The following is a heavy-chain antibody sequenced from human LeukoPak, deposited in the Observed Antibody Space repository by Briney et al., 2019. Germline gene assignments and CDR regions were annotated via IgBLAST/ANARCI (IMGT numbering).Heavy chain of an antibody. CDR2: IYSGGST. D-gene: IGHD3-10*01. Sequence: PGGSLRLSCAASGSTVSSNYMSWVRQAPGKGLEWVSVIYSGGSTYYADSVKGRFTISRDNSKNTLYLQMNSLRAEDTAVYYCAKDVVAGYYYGSNWFDPWGQGTLVTVSS. V-gene: IGHV3-53*05. CDR3: AKDVVAGYYYGSNWFDP. CDR1: GSTVSSNY. J-gene: IGHJ5*02.